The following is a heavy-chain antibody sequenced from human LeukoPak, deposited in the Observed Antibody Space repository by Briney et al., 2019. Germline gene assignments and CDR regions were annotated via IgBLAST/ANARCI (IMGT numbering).Heavy chain of an antibody. CDR2: ISWNSGSI. Sequence: GRSLRLSCAASGFTFDDYAMHWVRQAPGKGLEWVSGISWNSGSIGYADSVKGRFTISRDNAKNSLYLQMNSLRAEDTALYYCAKSPCGGDCNIDYWGQGTLVTVSS. CDR1: GFTFDDYA. D-gene: IGHD2-21*02. J-gene: IGHJ4*02. CDR3: AKSPCGGDCNIDY. V-gene: IGHV3-9*01.